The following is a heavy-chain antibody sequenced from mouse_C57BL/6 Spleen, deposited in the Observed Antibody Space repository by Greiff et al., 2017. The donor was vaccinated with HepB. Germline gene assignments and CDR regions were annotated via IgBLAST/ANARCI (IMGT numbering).Heavy chain of an antibody. Sequence: QVHVKQSGAELARPGASVKMSCKASGYTFTSYTMHWVKQRPGQGLEWIGYINPSSGYTKYNQKFKDKATLTADKSSSTAYMQLSSLTSEDSAFDYCAGIDDGYYVRCGQGSTLTVSS. D-gene: IGHD2-3*01. CDR2: INPSSGYT. CDR3: AGIDDGYYVR. V-gene: IGHV1-4*01. J-gene: IGHJ2*01. CDR1: GYTFTSYT.